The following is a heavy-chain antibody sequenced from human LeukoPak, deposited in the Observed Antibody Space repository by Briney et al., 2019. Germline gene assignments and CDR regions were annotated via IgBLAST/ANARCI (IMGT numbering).Heavy chain of an antibody. D-gene: IGHD2-2*01. CDR2: INHSGST. CDR3: ARVVVPAALIQWFDP. V-gene: IGHV4-34*01. J-gene: IGHJ5*02. Sequence: SETLSLTCAVYGGSFSGYYWSWIRQPPGKGLEWIGEINHSGSTNYNPSLKSRVTISVDTSKNQFSLKLSSVTAADTAVYYCARVVVPAALIQWFDPWGQGTLVTVSS. CDR1: GGSFSGYY.